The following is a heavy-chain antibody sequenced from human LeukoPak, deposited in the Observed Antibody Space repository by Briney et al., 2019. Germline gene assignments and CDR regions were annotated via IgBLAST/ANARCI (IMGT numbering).Heavy chain of an antibody. J-gene: IGHJ4*02. CDR2: ISYSGRT. Sequence: KTPETLSLTCTVSGESISGFYWNRIRQPPGEGLEWLGYISYSGRTKYNPSMKIRVTISIDTSKNQFSLKLSSVPAAYTAVYYCARQASSDYYDSSGYYCGIGVGLGDYWGREPWPPSPQ. V-gene: IGHV4-59*08. CDR1: GESISGFY. CDR3: ARQASSDYYDSSGYYCGIGVGLGDY. D-gene: IGHD3-22*01.